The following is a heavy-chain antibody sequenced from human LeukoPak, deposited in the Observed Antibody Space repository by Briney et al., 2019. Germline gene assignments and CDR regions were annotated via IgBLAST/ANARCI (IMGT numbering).Heavy chain of an antibody. D-gene: IGHD5-24*01. CDR3: ARAQFRH. V-gene: IGHV3-21*01. CDR1: GFTFSSYS. Sequence: GGSLRLSCAASGFTFSSYSMNRVRQAPGKGLEWVSSISSRNSFIHYTDSVKGRFTISRDNAKNSLYLQMDSLRAEDTAVYYCARAQFRHWGQGTLVTVSS. CDR2: ISSRNSFI. J-gene: IGHJ4*02.